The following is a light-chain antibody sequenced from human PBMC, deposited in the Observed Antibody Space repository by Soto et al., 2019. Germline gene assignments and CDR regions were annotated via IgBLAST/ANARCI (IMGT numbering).Light chain of an antibody. CDR1: ESISRH. V-gene: IGKV1-39*01. CDR2: AAS. Sequence: DLQMTQSPSSLSASVGDRDTITCRASESISRHLNWYQQKPGKAPNLLIYAASTLQNGVTSRFSGSGSWSDFNLTITSLQPEDFATYYCQHGYCTLSISFGQGTRLE. J-gene: IGKJ5*01. CDR3: QHGYCTLSIS.